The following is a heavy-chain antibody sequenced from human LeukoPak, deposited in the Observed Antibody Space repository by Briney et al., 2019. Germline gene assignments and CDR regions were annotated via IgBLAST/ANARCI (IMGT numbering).Heavy chain of an antibody. CDR3: VRHPYDSSGYYTYYFDY. J-gene: IGHJ4*02. V-gene: IGHV5-10-1*01. CDR2: IDPSDSYT. D-gene: IGHD3-22*01. Sequence: GESLKISCKGSGYSFTSYWISWVRQMPGKGLEWMGRIDPSDSYTNYSPSFQGHVTISADKSISTAYLQWSSLKASDTAMYYCVRHPYDSSGYYTYYFDYWGQGTLVTVSS. CDR1: GYSFTSYW.